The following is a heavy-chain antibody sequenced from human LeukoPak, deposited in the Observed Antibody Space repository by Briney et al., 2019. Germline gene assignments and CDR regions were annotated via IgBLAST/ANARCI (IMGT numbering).Heavy chain of an antibody. V-gene: IGHV3-20*04. CDR2: INWNGGST. CDR1: GFTFDDYG. J-gene: IGHJ4*02. D-gene: IGHD3-10*01. CDR3: ARGGWFGELLFDY. Sequence: GGSLRLSCAASGFTFDDYGMSCVRQAPGKGLEWVSGINWNGGSTGYADSVKGRSTISRDNAKNSLYLQMNSLRAEDTALYYCARGGWFGELLFDYWGQGTLVTVSS.